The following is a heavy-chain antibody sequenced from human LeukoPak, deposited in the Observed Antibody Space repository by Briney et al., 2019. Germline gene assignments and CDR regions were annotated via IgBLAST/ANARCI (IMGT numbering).Heavy chain of an antibody. CDR2: IYYSGST. CDR1: GGSFSSYY. CDR3: ARGRLARSPYFDY. Sequence: SETLSLTCTVSGGSFSSYYWSWIRQPPGKGLEWVGYIYYSGSTDYNPSLKSRVTISVETSKDQFSLNLSSVTAADTAVYYCARGRLARSPYFDYWGQGTLVTVSS. V-gene: IGHV4-59*01. J-gene: IGHJ4*02. D-gene: IGHD6-19*01.